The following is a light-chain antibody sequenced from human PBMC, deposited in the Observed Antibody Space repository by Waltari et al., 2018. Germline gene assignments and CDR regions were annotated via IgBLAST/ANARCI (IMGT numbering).Light chain of an antibody. J-gene: IGKJ1*01. CDR3: QHYVRLPAT. V-gene: IGKV3-20*01. Sequence: EIVLTQSPGTLSLSPGERATLACRASQSVGRSLAWYQQKPGRAPRLLIFGASSRATGIPDRFSGCGSGTDFSLTISRLEPEDFAVYYCQHYVRLPATFGQGTKVEIK. CDR1: QSVGRS. CDR2: GAS.